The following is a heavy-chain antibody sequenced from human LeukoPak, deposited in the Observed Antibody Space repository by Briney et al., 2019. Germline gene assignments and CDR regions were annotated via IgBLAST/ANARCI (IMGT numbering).Heavy chain of an antibody. J-gene: IGHJ4*02. CDR3: TRESGSGNYYYDY. D-gene: IGHD3-10*01. CDR1: GFTFSSYG. V-gene: IGHV3-33*01. CDR2: IWFDGSSE. Sequence: GGSLRLSCAASGFTFSSYGMHWVRQAPGKGLEWVAVIWFDGSSEYYADSVKGRFTISRDNSENTLYLQMNSLRAEDTAVYYCTRESGSGNYYYDYWGQGTLVTVSS.